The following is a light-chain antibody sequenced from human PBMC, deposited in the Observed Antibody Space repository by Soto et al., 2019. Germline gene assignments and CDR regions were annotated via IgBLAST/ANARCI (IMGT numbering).Light chain of an antibody. CDR1: QDVSIY. CDR3: QQRSNFLT. CDR2: DAS. J-gene: IGKJ5*01. V-gene: IGKV3-11*01. Sequence: EVVLTQSPPTLSLSPRERATLSCRASQDVSIYLAWYQQKPGHSPMLLIYDASNRATGIPARFSGSGSGTDFTLTISSLAPDDFAVYYCQQRSNFLTFGGGTRLEIK.